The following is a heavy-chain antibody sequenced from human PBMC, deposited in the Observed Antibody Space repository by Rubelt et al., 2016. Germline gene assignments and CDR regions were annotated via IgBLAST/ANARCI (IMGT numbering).Heavy chain of an antibody. CDR2: ISSTGAYI. D-gene: IGHD3-10*01. CDR3: ARGFGERNWFDP. J-gene: IGHJ5*02. Sequence: EVQLVESGGGLVQPGGSLRLSCAASGFTFSTYSMNWVRQAPGKGLEWVSSISSTGAYIYYADSVKGRFTISRDNSKDTVYRQMNSLRAEDTAVYYCARGFGERNWFDPWGQGTLVTVSS. V-gene: IGHV3-21*01. CDR1: GFTFSTYS.